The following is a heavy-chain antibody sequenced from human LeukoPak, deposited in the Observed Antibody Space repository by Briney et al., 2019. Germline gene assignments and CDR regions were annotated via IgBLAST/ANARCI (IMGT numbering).Heavy chain of an antibody. V-gene: IGHV3-23*01. Sequence: GGSLRLSCAVSGFTFSNYRMSWVRQAPGKGLEWVSAISGSGGSTYYADSVKGRFTISRDNSKNTLYLQMNSLRAEDTAVYYCAKGRGVYYGSGPAKDAFDIWGQGTMVTVSS. J-gene: IGHJ3*02. CDR2: ISGSGGST. CDR1: GFTFSNYR. D-gene: IGHD3-10*01. CDR3: AKGRGVYYGSGPAKDAFDI.